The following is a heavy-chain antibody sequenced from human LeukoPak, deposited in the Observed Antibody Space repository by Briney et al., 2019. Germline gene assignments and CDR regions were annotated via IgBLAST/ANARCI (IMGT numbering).Heavy chain of an antibody. D-gene: IGHD6-19*01. CDR1: GYTFTSYG. J-gene: IGHJ6*03. CDR3: ARSSGTTYYYYYYMDV. CDR2: ISAYNGNT. V-gene: IGHV1-18*01. Sequence: EASVKVSCKASGYTFTSYGISWVRQAPGQGLEWMGWISAYNGNTNYAQKLQGRVTMTTDTSTSTAYMELRSMRSDDTAVYYCARSSGTTYYYYYYMDVWGKGTTVTVSS.